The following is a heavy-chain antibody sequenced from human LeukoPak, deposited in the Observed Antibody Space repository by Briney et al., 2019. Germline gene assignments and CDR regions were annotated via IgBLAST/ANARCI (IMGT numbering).Heavy chain of an antibody. D-gene: IGHD3/OR15-3a*01. CDR3: ARQTGSGLFILP. CDR2: IYYSGNT. V-gene: IGHV4-39*01. J-gene: IGHJ4*02. CDR1: GVSISSSNSY. Sequence: SETLSLTCTVSGVSISSSNSYWGWIRQPPGKGLEWIGSIYYSGNTYYNASLKSQVSISIDTSKNPFSLRPTSVTAADTAVYYCARQTGSGLFILPGGQGTLVTVSS.